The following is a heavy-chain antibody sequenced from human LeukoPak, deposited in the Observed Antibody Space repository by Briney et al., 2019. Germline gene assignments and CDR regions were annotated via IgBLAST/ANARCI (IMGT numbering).Heavy chain of an antibody. J-gene: IGHJ4*02. Sequence: PSETLSLTCAVYGGSFSGYYWSWIRQPPGKGLEWIGEINHSGSTNYNPSLKSRVTISVDTSKNQFSLKLSSVTAADTAVYYCARGRGSYYSFLSYFDYWGQGTLVTVSS. D-gene: IGHD1-26*01. CDR1: GGSFSGYY. CDR2: INHSGST. CDR3: ARGRGSYYSFLSYFDY. V-gene: IGHV4-34*01.